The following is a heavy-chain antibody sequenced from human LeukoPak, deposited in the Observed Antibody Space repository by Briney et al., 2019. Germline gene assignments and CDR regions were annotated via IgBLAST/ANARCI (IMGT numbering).Heavy chain of an antibody. CDR3: ARVCSSNSCYEGRDDY. CDR2: ISSSSSYI. J-gene: IGHJ4*02. CDR1: GFTFSSYS. Sequence: GGSLRLSCAASGFTFSSYSMNWVRQAPGKGLEWVSSISSSSSYIYYADSVKGRFTISRDNAKNSLYLQMNSLRAEDTAVYYCARVCSSNSCYEGRDDYWGQGTLVTVSS. D-gene: IGHD2-2*01. V-gene: IGHV3-21*01.